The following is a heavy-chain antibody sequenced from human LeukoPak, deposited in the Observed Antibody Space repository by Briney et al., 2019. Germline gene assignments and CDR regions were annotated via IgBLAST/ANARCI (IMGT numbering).Heavy chain of an antibody. J-gene: IGHJ4*02. CDR2: ISGGGSST. D-gene: IGHD6-13*01. Sequence: GGSPRLSCAASGFTFSSYAMSWVRQAPGKGLEWVSAISGGGSSTYYADFVKGRFTISRDNSKNTLYLQMNSLRAEDTAIYYCAKGIAAAGPYFDYWGQGTLVTVSS. CDR3: AKGIAAAGPYFDY. CDR1: GFTFSSYA. V-gene: IGHV3-23*01.